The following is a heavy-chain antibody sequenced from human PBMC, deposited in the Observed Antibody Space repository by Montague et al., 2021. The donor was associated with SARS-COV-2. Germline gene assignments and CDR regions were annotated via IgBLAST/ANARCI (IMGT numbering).Heavy chain of an antibody. D-gene: IGHD3-16*01. CDR1: GGSISSYY. CDR2: IYYSGNT. V-gene: IGHV4-59*01. Sequence: SETLSLTCGVSGGSISSYYWSWIRQPPGKGLEWIGYIYYSGNTKYNPSLKSRVSISVDTSKNQFSLRLSSVTAADTAVYYCAREYQIELWQTNWYFGLWGRGTLVTVSS. J-gene: IGHJ2*01. CDR3: AREYQIELWQTNWYFGL.